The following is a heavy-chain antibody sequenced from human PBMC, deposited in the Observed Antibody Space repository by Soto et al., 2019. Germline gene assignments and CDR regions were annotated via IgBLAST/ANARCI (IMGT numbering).Heavy chain of an antibody. CDR3: ARDQAHLAATTHPPIDY. CDR2: ISAYNGNT. V-gene: IGHV1-18*01. D-gene: IGHD5-12*01. CDR1: GYTFTSYG. Sequence: QVQLVQSGAEVKKPGASVKFSCKASGYTFTSYGISWVRQAPGQGLEWMGWISAYNGNTNYAQKLQGRVTMTTDTSTSTDYLELRSLRSDDTAVYYCARDQAHLAATTHPPIDYWGQGTLVTVSS. J-gene: IGHJ4*02.